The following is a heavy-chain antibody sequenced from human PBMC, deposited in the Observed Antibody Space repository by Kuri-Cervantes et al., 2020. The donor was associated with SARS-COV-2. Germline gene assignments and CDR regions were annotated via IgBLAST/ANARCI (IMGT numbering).Heavy chain of an antibody. Sequence: GGSLRLSCAASGFTFSSYAMHWVRQAPGKGLEWVAVISYDGSNKYYADSVKGRFTISRDNSKNTLYLQMNSPRAEDTAVYYCARGTDIVLMVCATHFDYWGQGTLVTVSS. J-gene: IGHJ4*02. V-gene: IGHV3-30*01. CDR3: ARGTDIVLMVCATHFDY. CDR2: ISYDGSNK. CDR1: GFTFSSYA. D-gene: IGHD2-8*01.